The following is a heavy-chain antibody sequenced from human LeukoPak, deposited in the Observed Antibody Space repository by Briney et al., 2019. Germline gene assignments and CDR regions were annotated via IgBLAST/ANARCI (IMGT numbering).Heavy chain of an antibody. CDR2: ISAYNGNT. CDR3: ASSTMVRPVGYYYYGMDV. D-gene: IGHD3-10*01. CDR1: GYTFTSYG. J-gene: IGHJ6*02. V-gene: IGHV1-18*01. Sequence: GASVKVSCKASGYTFTSYGISWVRQAPGQGLEWMGWISAYNGNTNYAQKLQGRVTMTTDTSTSTAYMELRSLRSDDTAVYYCASSTMVRPVGYYYYGMDVWGQGTTVTVSS.